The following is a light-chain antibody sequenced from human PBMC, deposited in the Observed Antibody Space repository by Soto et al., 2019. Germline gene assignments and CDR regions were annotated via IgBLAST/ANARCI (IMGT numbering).Light chain of an antibody. J-gene: IGLJ3*02. V-gene: IGLV1-47*02. CDR3: AAWDDSLSGNWV. Sequence: QSVLTQPPSASGTPGQRVTISCSGSNSNVATNYVYWYQQLPGTSPKLLIFTNDQRPPGVPDRFSASKSGTSASLAISGLRSEDEADYYCAAWDDSLSGNWVFGGGTKVTVL. CDR2: TND. CDR1: NSNVATNY.